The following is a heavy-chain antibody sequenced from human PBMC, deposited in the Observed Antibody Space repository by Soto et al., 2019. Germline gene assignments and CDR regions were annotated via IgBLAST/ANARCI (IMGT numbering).Heavy chain of an antibody. D-gene: IGHD3-3*01. V-gene: IGHV4-39*07. Sequence: SETLSLTCTVSGGSISSSSYYWGWVRQPPGKGLGWVGGIYHTGNPYYHPSLNRRVIISVDTSKNQFSPNVRSVTAADTAVYYRARETYGHYVGYFDPWGQGIQVTVSS. CDR2: IYHTGNP. CDR3: ARETYGHYVGYFDP. J-gene: IGHJ5*02. CDR1: GGSISSSSYY.